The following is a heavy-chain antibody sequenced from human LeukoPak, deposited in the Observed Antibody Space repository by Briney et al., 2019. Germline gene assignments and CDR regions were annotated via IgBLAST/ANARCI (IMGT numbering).Heavy chain of an antibody. Sequence: GRSLRLSCAASGFTFSSYGMHWVRQAPGKGLEWVAYIRYDGSDRYYADSVKGRFTISRDNSKNTLYLQMNSLRAEDTAVYYCAKERYSSSSLFAVTPFDYWAREPESPSPQ. J-gene: IGHJ4*02. V-gene: IGHV3-30*02. CDR3: AKERYSSSSLFAVTPFDY. CDR1: GFTFSSYG. CDR2: IRYDGSDR. D-gene: IGHD6-13*01.